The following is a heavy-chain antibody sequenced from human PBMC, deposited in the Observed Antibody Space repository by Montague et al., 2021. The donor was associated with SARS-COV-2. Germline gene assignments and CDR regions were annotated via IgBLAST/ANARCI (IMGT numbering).Heavy chain of an antibody. J-gene: IGHJ4*02. V-gene: IGHV2-70*01. D-gene: IGHD3-9*01. CDR2: XDWDDDK. CDR3: ARSHYDILTGYYTVFDY. Sequence: PALVKPTQTLTLTCTFSGFSLSTSGMCVSCIRQPPGKALEWLALXDWDDDKYYSTSLKTRLTISKDTSKNQVVLTMTNMDPVDTATYYCARSHYDILTGYYTVFDYWGQGTLVTVSS. CDR1: GFSLSTSGMC.